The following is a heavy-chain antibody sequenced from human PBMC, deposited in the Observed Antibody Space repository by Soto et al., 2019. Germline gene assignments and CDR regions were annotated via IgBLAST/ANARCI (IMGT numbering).Heavy chain of an antibody. Sequence: QVQLVQSGAEVKKHGASVTVSCKASGYTFTNYNINWVRQAPGQGFEWMGWISAYNGNTNYTQILQGRVTMTTDTSTSTAYMELRSLTSDDTAVYYCARSRGWYHHSWYFDLWGRGTLVTVSS. CDR2: ISAYNGNT. D-gene: IGHD6-19*01. CDR3: ARSRGWYHHSWYFDL. V-gene: IGHV1-18*01. J-gene: IGHJ2*01. CDR1: GYTFTNYN.